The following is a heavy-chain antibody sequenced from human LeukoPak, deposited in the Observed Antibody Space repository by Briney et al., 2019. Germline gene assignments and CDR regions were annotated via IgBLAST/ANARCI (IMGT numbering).Heavy chain of an antibody. CDR2: IDNGGSGT. CDR1: GFTFSGYW. Sequence: QPGGSLRLSCAASGFTFSGYWMHWVRQVPEKGLVLVSRIDNGGSGTTYADSVKGRFTVSRDNAKNTLYLQMNSLRAEDTAIYCCARGGGWDTIFRVVQYMDVWGKGTTVTVSS. V-gene: IGHV3-74*01. J-gene: IGHJ6*03. D-gene: IGHD3-3*01. CDR3: ARGGGWDTIFRVVQYMDV.